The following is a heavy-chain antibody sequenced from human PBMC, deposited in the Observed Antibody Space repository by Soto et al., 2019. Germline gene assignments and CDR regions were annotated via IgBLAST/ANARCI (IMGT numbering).Heavy chain of an antibody. CDR3: ARVPYYDFWSGYYIYYYYYMDV. Sequence: EVQLVESGGGLVKPGGSLRLSCAASGFTFSSYSMNWVRQAPGKGLEWVSSISSSSSYIYYADSVKGRFTISRDNAKNSLYLQMNSLRAEDTAVYYCARVPYYDFWSGYYIYYYYYMDVWGKGTTVTVSS. V-gene: IGHV3-21*01. CDR1: GFTFSSYS. J-gene: IGHJ6*03. CDR2: ISSSSSYI. D-gene: IGHD3-3*01.